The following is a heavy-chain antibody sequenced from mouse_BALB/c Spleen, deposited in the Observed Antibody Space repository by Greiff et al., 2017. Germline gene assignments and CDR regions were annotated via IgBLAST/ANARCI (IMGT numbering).Heavy chain of an antibody. D-gene: IGHD1-1*01. CDR2: ISSGSSTI. J-gene: IGHJ2*01. CDR1: GFTFSSFG. CDR3: ARKGGYYGSSPYYFDY. Sequence: EVQRVESGGGLVQPGGSRKLSCAASGFTFSSFGMHWVRQAPEKGLEWVAYISSGSSTIYYADTVKGRFTISRDNPKNTLFLQMTSLRSEDTAMYYCARKGGYYGSSPYYFDYWGQGTTLTVSS. V-gene: IGHV5-17*02.